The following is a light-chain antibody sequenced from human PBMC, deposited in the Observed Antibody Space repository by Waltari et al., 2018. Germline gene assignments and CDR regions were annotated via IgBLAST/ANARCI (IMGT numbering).Light chain of an antibody. CDR2: AAS. CDR1: QAISNY. CDR3: QKYNSSLLT. J-gene: IGKJ4*01. V-gene: IGKV1-27*01. Sequence: DIQMTQSPSSLSASVGDRVTITCRPSQAISNYLAWYQQKPGKVPKLFIYAASTLPSGVPSRLSGSGSGTDFTFTISCLQPEDVATYYCQKYNSSLLTFGGGTKVEIK.